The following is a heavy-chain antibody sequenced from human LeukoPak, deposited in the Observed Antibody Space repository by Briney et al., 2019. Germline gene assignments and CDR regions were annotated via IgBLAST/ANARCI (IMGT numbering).Heavy chain of an antibody. J-gene: IGHJ4*02. CDR3: VNSDS. Sequence: GGSLRLSCAASGFTLSSYATNWVRQAPGKGMEWVSAISGGGDSTYYADSVKGRFIIFRDNSKNTLYLQMDSLRAEDTAVYYCVNSDSWGQGTLVTVSS. V-gene: IGHV3-23*01. CDR2: ISGGGDST. CDR1: GFTLSSYA.